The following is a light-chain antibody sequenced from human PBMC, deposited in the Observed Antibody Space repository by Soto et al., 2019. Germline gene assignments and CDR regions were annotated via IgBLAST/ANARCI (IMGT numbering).Light chain of an antibody. V-gene: IGLV2-14*01. CDR2: EVS. CDR1: SRDVGGYNY. Sequence: QSALTQPASVSGSPGQSITISCTGTSRDVGGYNYVSWYQQHPGKAPKLMIYEVSNRPSGVSNRFSGSKSGNTASLTISGLQAEDEADYYCISYTSSSTLVVFGGGTKLTVL. J-gene: IGLJ2*01. CDR3: ISYTSSSTLVV.